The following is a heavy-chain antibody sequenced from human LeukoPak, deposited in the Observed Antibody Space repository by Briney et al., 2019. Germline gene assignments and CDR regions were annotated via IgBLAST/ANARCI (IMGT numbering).Heavy chain of an antibody. D-gene: IGHD3-10*01. Sequence: GGSLRLSCAASGFTFSSYEMNWFRQAPGKGLEWVSYISSSGSTIYYADSVKGRFTISRDNAKNSLYLQMNSLRVEDMAVYYCARDLVVRGRWSWFDPRGQGTLVTVSS. V-gene: IGHV3-48*03. CDR1: GFTFSSYE. CDR3: ARDLVVRGRWSWFDP. J-gene: IGHJ5*02. CDR2: ISSSGSTI.